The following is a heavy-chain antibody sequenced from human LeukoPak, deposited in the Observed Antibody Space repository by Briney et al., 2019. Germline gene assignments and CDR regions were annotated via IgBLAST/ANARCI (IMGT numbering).Heavy chain of an antibody. CDR1: GGSFSGYY. J-gene: IGHJ5*02. CDR2: INHSGST. D-gene: IGHD5-12*01. V-gene: IGHV4-34*01. Sequence: PSETLSLTCAVYGGSFSGYYWSWIRQPPGKGLEWIGEINHSGSTNYNPSLKSRVTISVDTSKNQFSLKLSSVTAADTAVYYCARGRQWLRLENWFDPWGQGTLVTVSS. CDR3: ARGRQWLRLENWFDP.